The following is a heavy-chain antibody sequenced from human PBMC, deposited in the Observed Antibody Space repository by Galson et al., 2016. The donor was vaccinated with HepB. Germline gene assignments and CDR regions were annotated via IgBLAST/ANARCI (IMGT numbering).Heavy chain of an antibody. CDR2: IKPSGGNT. CDR3: ARELDHSFYFDY. J-gene: IGHJ4*02. V-gene: IGHV1-46*02. CDR1: GYTFNTYN. D-gene: IGHD1-14*01. Sequence: SVKVSCKASGYTFNTYNMHWVRQAPGQGLEWMGIIKPSGGNTIYAQKFQDRITMTRDTSTSTAYMELISLRSEDTAVYYCARELDHSFYFDYWGREPCSPSPQ.